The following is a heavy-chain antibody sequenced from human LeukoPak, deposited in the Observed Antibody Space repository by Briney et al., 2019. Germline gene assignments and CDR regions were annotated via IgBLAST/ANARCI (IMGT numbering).Heavy chain of an antibody. Sequence: GGSLRLSCAASGFTFRSYTMNWVRQAPGKGLEWISSISSSGNYIYYADSVKGRFTIPKDNAQNSLYLQMNSLRAEDTAVYYCARGDRTASLVIFDYWGQGTLVTVSS. CDR1: GFTFRSYT. V-gene: IGHV3-21*01. CDR3: ARGDRTASLVIFDY. D-gene: IGHD3-3*02. J-gene: IGHJ4*02. CDR2: ISSSGNYI.